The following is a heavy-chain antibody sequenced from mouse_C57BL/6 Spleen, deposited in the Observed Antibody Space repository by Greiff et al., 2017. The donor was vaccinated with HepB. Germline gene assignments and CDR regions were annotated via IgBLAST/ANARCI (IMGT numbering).Heavy chain of an antibody. V-gene: IGHV1-55*01. Sequence: QVQLQQPGAELVKPGASVKMSCKASGYTFTSYWITWVKQRPGQGLEWIGDIYPGSGSTNYNEKFKSKATLTVDTSSSTAYMQLSSLTSEDSAVYFCAGYYGSSPAWFAYWGQETLVTVSA. D-gene: IGHD1-1*01. CDR2: IYPGSGST. CDR3: AGYYGSSPAWFAY. J-gene: IGHJ3*01. CDR1: GYTFTSYW.